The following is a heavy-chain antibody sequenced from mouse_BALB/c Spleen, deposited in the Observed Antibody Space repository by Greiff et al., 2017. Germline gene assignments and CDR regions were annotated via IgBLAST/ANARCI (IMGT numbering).Heavy chain of an antibody. CDR1: GFTFSSFG. CDR2: ISSGSSTI. J-gene: IGHJ4*01. CDR3: ARGGSSGYGAMDY. D-gene: IGHD3-1*01. Sequence: EVKLMESGGGLVQPGGSRKLSCAASGFTFSSFGMHWVRQAPEKGLEWVAYISSGSSTIYSADTVTGRFTISRDNPKNTLFLQMTSLRSEDTAMYYCARGGSSGYGAMDYWGQGTSVTVSS. V-gene: IGHV5-17*02.